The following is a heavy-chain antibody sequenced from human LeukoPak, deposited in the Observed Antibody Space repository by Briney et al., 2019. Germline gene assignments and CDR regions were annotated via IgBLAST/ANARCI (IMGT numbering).Heavy chain of an antibody. CDR1: GFTFSDYY. J-gene: IGHJ4*02. Sequence: PGGSLRLSCVASGFTFSDYYMSWIRQTPGKGLEWVSYISTTGTYTDYADSVKGRFTISRDNAKNSLHLQMNSLSAEDTAVYYCAKDHWGGGTCYFDYWGQGALVTVSS. D-gene: IGHD2-21*01. CDR2: ISTTGTYT. CDR3: AKDHWGGGTCYFDY. V-gene: IGHV3-11*06.